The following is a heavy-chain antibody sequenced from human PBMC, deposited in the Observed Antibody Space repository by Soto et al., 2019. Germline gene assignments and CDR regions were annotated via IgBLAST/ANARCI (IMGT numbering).Heavy chain of an antibody. V-gene: IGHV3-23*01. CDR2: IIGSGGTT. CDR1: GFTFSNHA. D-gene: IGHD5-18*01. Sequence: PGGSLRLSCAASGFTFSNHAMNWVRQAPGKGLEWVSSIIGSGGTTYYADSVEGRFTISRDNSKNTLYLQMNSLRAEDTAVYYCAKSFMGFSYGKIDYWGQGTLVTVS. CDR3: AKSFMGFSYGKIDY. J-gene: IGHJ4*02.